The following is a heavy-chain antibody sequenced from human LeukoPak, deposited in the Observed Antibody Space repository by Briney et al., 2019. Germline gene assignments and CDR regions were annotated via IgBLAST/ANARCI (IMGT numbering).Heavy chain of an antibody. V-gene: IGHV3-23*01. CDR2: ISGSGGDT. D-gene: IGHD2-8*01. J-gene: IGHJ4*02. CDR3: AKDTSVARYCTNDICSPFDY. Sequence: GGSLRLSCAASGFTFSSYAMSWVRQAPGKGLQSVSAISGSGGDTYDADSVKGPFTISRDNSKNTLYLQMNSLRAEDTAVYYCAKDTSVARYCTNDICSPFDYWGQGTLVTVSS. CDR1: GFTFSSYA.